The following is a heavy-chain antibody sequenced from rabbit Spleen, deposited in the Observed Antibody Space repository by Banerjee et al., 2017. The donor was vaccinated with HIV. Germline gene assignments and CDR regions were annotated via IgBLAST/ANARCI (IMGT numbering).Heavy chain of an antibody. CDR2: IYAGSSGST. J-gene: IGHJ4*01. V-gene: IGHV1S40*01. D-gene: IGHD6-1*01. Sequence: QSLEESGGDLVKPGASLALTCTASGFTLSSYYICWVRQAPGKGLEWIACIYAGSSGSTYYASWAKGRFTISKTSSTTVTLQMTSLTVADTATYFCARDLGDANGYVDLNLWGPGTLVTVS. CDR1: GFTLSSYY. CDR3: ARDLGDANGYVDLNL.